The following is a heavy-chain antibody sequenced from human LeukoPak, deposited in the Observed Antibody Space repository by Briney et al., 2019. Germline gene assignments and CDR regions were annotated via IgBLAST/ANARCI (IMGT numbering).Heavy chain of an antibody. V-gene: IGHV1-18*01. CDR1: GYTFTSYG. D-gene: IGHD3-10*01. CDR2: ISAYNGNT. J-gene: IGHJ5*02. Sequence: GASVKVSCKASGYTFTSYGISWVRQAPGQGLEWMGWISAYNGNTNYAQKLQGRVTMTTDTSTSTAYMELRSLRSDDTAVYYCARTVGITMVRGVIWWFDPWGQGTLVTVSS. CDR3: ARTVGITMVRGVIWWFDP.